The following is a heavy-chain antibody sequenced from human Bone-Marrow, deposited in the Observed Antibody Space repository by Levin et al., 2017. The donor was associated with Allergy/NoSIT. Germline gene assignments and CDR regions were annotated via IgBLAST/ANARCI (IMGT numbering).Heavy chain of an antibody. J-gene: IGHJ3*01. D-gene: IGHD4-17*01. Sequence: SETLSLTCTVSGGSIRGGDNYWSWIRQPPGKGLEWIGYIHFSGSSYHTPSLGSRVIISVDTSKNQFSLRLSSVTAADTAVYFCARVTSWTTMTPSGAFHVWGQGTRVTVFS. CDR3: ARVTSWTTMTPSGAFHV. CDR1: GGSIRGGDNY. CDR2: IHFSGSS. V-gene: IGHV4-30-4*01.